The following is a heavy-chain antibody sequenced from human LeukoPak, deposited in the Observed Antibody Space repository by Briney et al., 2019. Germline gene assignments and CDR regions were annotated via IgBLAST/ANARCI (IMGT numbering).Heavy chain of an antibody. CDR3: ARGADHGGSYCPD. CDR1: GFRFSNSW. V-gene: IGHV3-74*01. J-gene: IGHJ4*02. Sequence: QPGGSLRLSCAASGFRFSNSWMYWVRQGPGKGPVWVSRMKTDGTRIEYADSAKGRFTISRDNAKNTLFLQMSSLRVEDTAVYYCARGADHGGSYCPDWGQGTRVTVSS. CDR2: MKTDGTRI. D-gene: IGHD3-10*01.